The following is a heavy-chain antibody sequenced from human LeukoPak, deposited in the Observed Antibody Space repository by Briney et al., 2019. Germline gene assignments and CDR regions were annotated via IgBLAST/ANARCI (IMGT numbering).Heavy chain of an antibody. V-gene: IGHV3-33*01. CDR1: GFTFSSYG. Sequence: GGSLRLSCAASGFTFSSYGMHWVRQAPGKGLEWVAVIWYDGSNKYYADSVKGRFTISRDNSKNTLYLQMSSLRAEDTAVYYCARDGVGGATENYFDYWGQGTLVTVSS. J-gene: IGHJ4*02. CDR2: IWYDGSNK. CDR3: ARDGVGGATENYFDY. D-gene: IGHD1-26*01.